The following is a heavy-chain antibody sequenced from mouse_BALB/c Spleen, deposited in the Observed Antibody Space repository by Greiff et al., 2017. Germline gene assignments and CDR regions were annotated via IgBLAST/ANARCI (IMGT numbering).Heavy chain of an antibody. CDR2: IDPANGNT. Sequence: EVQLQQSGAELVKPGASVKLSCTASGFNIKDTYMHWVKRRPEQGLEWIGRIDPANGNTKYDPKFQGQATITADTSSNTAYLQLSSLTSEDTAVYYCARSALLRSLDYWGQGTTRTVSS. D-gene: IGHD1-1*01. J-gene: IGHJ2*01. CDR1: GFNIKDTY. CDR3: ARSALLRSLDY. V-gene: IGHV14-3*02.